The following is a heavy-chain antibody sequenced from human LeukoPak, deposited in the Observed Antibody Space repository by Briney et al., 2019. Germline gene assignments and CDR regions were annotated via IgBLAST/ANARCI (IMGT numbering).Heavy chain of an antibody. J-gene: IGHJ6*03. CDR3: ARAVTTVNYYYYYYMDV. D-gene: IGHD4-17*01. V-gene: IGHV4-59*08. CDR2: ISYTGST. CDR1: GGSIGRYY. Sequence: SETLSLTCTVSGGSIGRYYWSWIRQSPGKGLEWIGFISYTGSTDYYPSLKSRVTISLDTSKNQFSLKLSSVTAADTAVYYCARAVTTVNYYYYYYMDVWGKGTTVTISS.